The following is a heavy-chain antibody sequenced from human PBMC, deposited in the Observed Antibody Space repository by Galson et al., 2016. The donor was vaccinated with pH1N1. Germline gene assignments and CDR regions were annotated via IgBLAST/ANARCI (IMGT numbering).Heavy chain of an antibody. Sequence: SLRLSCAASGFTLSCCAMHWVRQAPGKGLECVALISKDGNNVYYADSEKGRFTISRDSSNNTLYLQMNSLRTEDTAIYYCARSRDFSFDYWGQGALVTVAP. CDR1: GFTLSCCA. D-gene: IGHD4-11*01. J-gene: IGHJ4*02. CDR3: ARSRDFSFDY. CDR2: ISKDGNNV. V-gene: IGHV3-30*04.